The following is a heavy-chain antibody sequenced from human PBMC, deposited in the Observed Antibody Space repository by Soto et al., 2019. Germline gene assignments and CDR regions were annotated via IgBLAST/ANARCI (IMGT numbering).Heavy chain of an antibody. Sequence: EVQLVESGGGLVKPGGSLRLSCAASGFTFSSYSMNWVRQAPGKGLEWVSSISSSSSYIYYADSVKGRFTISRDNAKNSLSLQMNSLRAEDMAVYYCARASSGSYFWYFDLWGRGTLVTVSS. V-gene: IGHV3-21*01. CDR1: GFTFSSYS. J-gene: IGHJ2*01. CDR2: ISSSSSYI. D-gene: IGHD1-26*01. CDR3: ARASSGSYFWYFDL.